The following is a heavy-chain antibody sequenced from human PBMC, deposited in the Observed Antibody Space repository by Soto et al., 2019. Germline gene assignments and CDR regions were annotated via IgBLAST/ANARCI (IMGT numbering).Heavy chain of an antibody. J-gene: IGHJ4*02. CDR1: GGSISSGGYY. D-gene: IGHD5-12*01. Sequence: QVQLQESGPGLVKPSQTLSLTCTVSGGSISSGGYYWSWIRQHPGKGLEWIGYIYYSGRTYYNLSLKGRVTISVDTSKNQFSLKLSSVTAADTAVYYCALRGYSGYGGMVDYWGQGTLVTVSS. CDR3: ALRGYSGYGGMVDY. CDR2: IYYSGRT. V-gene: IGHV4-31*03.